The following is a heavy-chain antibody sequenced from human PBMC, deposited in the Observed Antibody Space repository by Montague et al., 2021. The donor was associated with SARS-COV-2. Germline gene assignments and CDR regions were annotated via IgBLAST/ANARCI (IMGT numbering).Heavy chain of an antibody. CDR1: GDSTSCPNCY. J-gene: IGHJ4*02. D-gene: IGHD3-22*01. V-gene: IGHV4-39*01. CDR2: IYNSGTT. CDR3: ARRLDYWDSSGQRRHFDY. Sequence: SETLSLTCTVSGDSTSCPNCYWGWIRQAPGKGLDWIGTIYNSGTTYYNPSLKNRLTISIDTSRNQFSLKVSSVTATDTAIYYCARRLDYWDSSGQRRHFDYGGQGTLVTVSS.